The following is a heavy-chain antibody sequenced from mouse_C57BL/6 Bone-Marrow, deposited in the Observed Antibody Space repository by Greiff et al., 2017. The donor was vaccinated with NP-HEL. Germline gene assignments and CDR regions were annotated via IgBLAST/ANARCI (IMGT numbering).Heavy chain of an antibody. CDR1: GYTFTSYS. CDR3: ARWVLRRGVYWYFDV. J-gene: IGHJ1*03. D-gene: IGHD1-1*01. V-gene: IGHV1-4*01. CDR2: INPSSGYT. Sequence: VQLVESGAELVRPGASVKMSCKASGYTFTSYSMHWVNQRPGQGLEWIGYINPSSGYTKYNQKFKDKATLTADKSSSTAYMQLSSLTSEDSAVYYCARWVLRRGVYWYFDVWGTGTTVTVSS.